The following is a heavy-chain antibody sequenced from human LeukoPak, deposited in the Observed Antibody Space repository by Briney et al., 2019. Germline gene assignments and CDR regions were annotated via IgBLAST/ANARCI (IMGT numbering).Heavy chain of an antibody. J-gene: IGHJ4*02. D-gene: IGHD2-2*01. CDR1: GYTFTSYA. Sequence: ASVKVSCKASGYTFTSYAMNWVRQAPGQGLEWMGWISAYNGNTNYAQKLQGRVTMTTDTSTSTAYMELRSLRSDDTAVYYCAREGYCSSTSCLDYWGQGTLVTVSS. V-gene: IGHV1-18*01. CDR3: AREGYCSSTSCLDY. CDR2: ISAYNGNT.